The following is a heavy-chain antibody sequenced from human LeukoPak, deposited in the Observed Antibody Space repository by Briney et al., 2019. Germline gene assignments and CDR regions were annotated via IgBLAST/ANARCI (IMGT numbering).Heavy chain of an antibody. CDR3: ARDYFGSGFFDY. J-gene: IGHJ4*02. CDR1: GVSISNYY. V-gene: IGHV4-59*01. Sequence: PSETLSLTCTVSGVSISNYYWSWIRQPPGKGLEWIGYIYYSGSTNYNPSLQSRATISVDPSKSQFSLRLSSVTAADTAVYYCARDYFGSGFFDYWGQGIPVTVSS. CDR2: IYYSGST. D-gene: IGHD3-10*01.